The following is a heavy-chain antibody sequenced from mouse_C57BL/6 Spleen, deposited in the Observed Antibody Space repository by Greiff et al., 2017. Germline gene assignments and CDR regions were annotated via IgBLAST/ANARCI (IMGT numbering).Heavy chain of an antibody. CDR2: IDPNSGGT. CDR3: ARDEAYGNYFDY. CDR1: GYTFTSYW. D-gene: IGHD1-1*01. J-gene: IGHJ2*01. V-gene: IGHV1-72*01. Sequence: VQLQQPGAELVKPGASVKLSCKASGYTFTSYWMHWVKQRPGRGLEWIARIDPNSGGTKYNEKFKSKATLTVDKPSSTAYMQLSSLTSEDSAVYYCARDEAYGNYFDYWGQGTTLTVSS.